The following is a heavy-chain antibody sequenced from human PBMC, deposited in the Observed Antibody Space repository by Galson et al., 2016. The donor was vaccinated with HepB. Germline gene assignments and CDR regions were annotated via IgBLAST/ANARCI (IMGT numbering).Heavy chain of an antibody. CDR3: ARIDYSGTRFDP. V-gene: IGHV4-59*01. D-gene: IGHD1-26*01. Sequence: SETLSLTCTVSGGSMTTSYWSWIRQTPGQGLEWIGSIYYSGSANYNPSLKRRATISVDTSKNQFSLRLSSVTAADTAVYYCARIDYSGTRFDPWGQGTLVTVSA. CDR2: IYYSGSA. J-gene: IGHJ5*02. CDR1: GGSMTTSY.